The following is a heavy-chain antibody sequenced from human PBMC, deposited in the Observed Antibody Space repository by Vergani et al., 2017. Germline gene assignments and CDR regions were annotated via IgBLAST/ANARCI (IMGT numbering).Heavy chain of an antibody. Sequence: QVQLVQSGAEVKKPGSSVKVSCKASGGTFSSYAISWVRQAPGQGLEWMGGIIPIFGTANYAQKFQGRVTITADKSTSTAYMELRSLRSDDTAVYYCATVKAGYSSSWNTLYYFDYWGQGTLVTVSS. J-gene: IGHJ4*02. CDR1: GGTFSSYA. D-gene: IGHD6-13*01. CDR3: ATVKAGYSSSWNTLYYFDY. CDR2: IIPIFGTA. V-gene: IGHV1-69*06.